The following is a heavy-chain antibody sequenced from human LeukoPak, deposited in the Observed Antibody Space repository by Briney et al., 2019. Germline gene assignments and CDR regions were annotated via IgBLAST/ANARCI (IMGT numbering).Heavy chain of an antibody. D-gene: IGHD3-3*02. CDR1: GGSFSGYY. CDR3: ARGRAFFD. V-gene: IGHV4-34*01. CDR2: INNSGST. J-gene: IGHJ4*02. Sequence: SETLSLACAVYGGSFSGYYWNWIRQPPGKGLEWIGEINNSGSTNYNPSLKSRVTISRDTSKNQFSLKLSSVTAADTAVYYCARGRAFFDWGQGTLVTVSS.